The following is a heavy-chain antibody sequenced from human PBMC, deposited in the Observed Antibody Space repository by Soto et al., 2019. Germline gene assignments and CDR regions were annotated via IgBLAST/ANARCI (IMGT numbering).Heavy chain of an antibody. Sequence: GASVKVSCKASGYTFTSSGISWVRQAPGQGLEWMGWISPILGIANYAQKFQGRVTITTDKSTSTAYMELSSLRSEDTAVYYCARDKPMTYYYDSSGYFDYWGQGTLVTVSS. V-gene: IGHV1-69*10. CDR2: ISPILGIA. CDR1: GYTFTSSG. D-gene: IGHD3-22*01. J-gene: IGHJ4*02. CDR3: ARDKPMTYYYDSSGYFDY.